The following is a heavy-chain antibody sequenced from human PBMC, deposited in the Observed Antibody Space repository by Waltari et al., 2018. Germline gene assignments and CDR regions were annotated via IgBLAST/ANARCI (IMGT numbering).Heavy chain of an antibody. CDR1: GFTFSSYW. CDR2: IKQDGSEK. D-gene: IGHD1-1*01. Sequence: EVQLVESGGGLVQPGGSLRLSCAASGFTFSSYWMSWVRQAPGKGLEGVANIKQDGSEKYYLDSVKGRFTISRDNAKNSLYLQMNSLRVEDTALYYCARGINESFEPWGQGTLVTVSS. J-gene: IGHJ5*02. V-gene: IGHV3-7*03. CDR3: ARGINESFEP.